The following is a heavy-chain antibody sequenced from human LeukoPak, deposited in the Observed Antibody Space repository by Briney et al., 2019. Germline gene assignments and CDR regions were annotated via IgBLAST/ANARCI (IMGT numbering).Heavy chain of an antibody. Sequence: ASVKVSCKASGYTFTSYDINWVRQATGQGLEWMGWMNPNSGNTGYAQKFQGRVTITADKSTSTAYMELSSLRSEDTAVYYCARASFWSGYYDYYYYGMDVWGQGTTVTVSS. V-gene: IGHV1-8*01. D-gene: IGHD3-3*01. CDR3: ARASFWSGYYDYYYYGMDV. CDR1: GYTFTSYD. CDR2: MNPNSGNT. J-gene: IGHJ6*02.